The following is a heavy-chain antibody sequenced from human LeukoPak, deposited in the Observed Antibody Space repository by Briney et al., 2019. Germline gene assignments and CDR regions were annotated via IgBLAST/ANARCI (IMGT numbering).Heavy chain of an antibody. D-gene: IGHD6-19*01. J-gene: IGHJ4*02. CDR1: GFTFSSYA. Sequence: GGSLRLSCAASGFTFSSYAMHWVRQAPGKGLEWVAVISYDGSNKYYADSVKGRFTISRDNSKNTLYLQMNSLRAEDTAVYYCARDPLYSSGWYANHFDYWGQGTLVTVSS. CDR2: ISYDGSNK. V-gene: IGHV3-30-3*01. CDR3: ARDPLYSSGWYANHFDY.